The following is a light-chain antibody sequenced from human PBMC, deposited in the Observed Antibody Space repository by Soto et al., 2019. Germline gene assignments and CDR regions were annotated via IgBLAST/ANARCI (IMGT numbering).Light chain of an antibody. CDR3: MQALQTPLT. CDR2: LGS. J-gene: IGKJ4*01. V-gene: IGKV2-28*01. CDR1: QSLLHSNGYNY. Sequence: DIVMTQSPLSLPVTPGEPASISCRSSQSLLHSNGYNYLDWYLQKPGQSPQLLIYLGSNRASGVPERFNGSGSGTDFTLKISSVEAEDVGVYYCMQALQTPLTFGGGTKVEIK.